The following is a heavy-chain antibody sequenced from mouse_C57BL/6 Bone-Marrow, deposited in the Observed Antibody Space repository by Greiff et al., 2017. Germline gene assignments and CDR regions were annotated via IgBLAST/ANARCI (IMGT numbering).Heavy chain of an antibody. CDR1: GFTFSSYG. J-gene: IGHJ3*01. Sequence: EVQVVESGGDLVKPGGSLKLSCAASGFTFSSYGMSWVRQTPDKRLEWVAAISSGGSYTYYTDSLKGRFVISRDNAKNTLYLQMSSLKSEDTAMYYCAGGRRFVRAWFAYWGQGTVVTVSA. V-gene: IGHV5-6*01. CDR2: ISSGGSYT. CDR3: AGGRRFVRAWFAY.